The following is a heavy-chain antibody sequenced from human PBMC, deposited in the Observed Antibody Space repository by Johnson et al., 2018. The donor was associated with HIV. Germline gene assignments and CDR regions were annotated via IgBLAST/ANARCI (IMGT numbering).Heavy chain of an antibody. Sequence: QMQLVESGGGVVQPGRSLRLSCAASGFTFSSYAMHWVRQAPGKGLEWVAVISYDGSNKYYADSVKGRFTISRDNSKNTLYLQMNSLRAEDTAVYYCAKARSSGQGAFDIWGQGTLVTVSS. J-gene: IGHJ3*02. CDR1: GFTFSSYA. CDR3: AKARSSGQGAFDI. V-gene: IGHV3-30*04. D-gene: IGHD6-19*01. CDR2: ISYDGSNK.